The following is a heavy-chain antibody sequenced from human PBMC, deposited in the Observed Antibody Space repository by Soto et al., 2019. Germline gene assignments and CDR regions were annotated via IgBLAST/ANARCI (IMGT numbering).Heavy chain of an antibody. CDR3: AGQWAAGYGAFDP. D-gene: IGHD3-9*01. CDR1: GGSISNNRW. V-gene: IGHV4-4*02. CDR2: IHDRGST. J-gene: IGHJ5*02. Sequence: QVKLQESGPGLEKPSGTLSLTCAVSGGSISNNRWWTWVRQAPGKGLEWIGEIHDRGSTNYNLSLERRATVSIDGSQHQFSLEIRAVTAADTAVYYCAGQWAAGYGAFDPWGQGTLVTVSS.